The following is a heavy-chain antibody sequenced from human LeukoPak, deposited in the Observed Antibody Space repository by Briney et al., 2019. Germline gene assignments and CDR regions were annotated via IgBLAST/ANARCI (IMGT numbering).Heavy chain of an antibody. CDR1: GGSISNYY. CDR3: ARHSNSWYYFDY. CDR2: IYYSGST. V-gene: IGHV4-59*08. J-gene: IGHJ4*02. Sequence: SETLSLTCTVSGGSISNYYWSWIRQPPGKGLEWIGYIYYSGSTNYNPSLKSRVTISVDTSKNQFSLKLSSVTAADTAVCYCARHSNSWYYFDYWGQGTLVTVSS. D-gene: IGHD6-13*01.